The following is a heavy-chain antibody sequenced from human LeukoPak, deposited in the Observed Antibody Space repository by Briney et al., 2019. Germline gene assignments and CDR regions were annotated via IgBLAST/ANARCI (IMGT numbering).Heavy chain of an antibody. Sequence: SVKVSCKXSGGTFSSYAISWVRQAPGQGLEGMGRIIPIFGTANYAQKFQGRVTITTDESTSTAYMELSSLRSEDTAVYYCASGGSGSYYNEPVDYWGQGTLVTVSS. CDR1: GGTFSSYA. J-gene: IGHJ4*02. CDR3: ASGGSGSYYNEPVDY. V-gene: IGHV1-69*05. D-gene: IGHD3-10*01. CDR2: IIPIFGTA.